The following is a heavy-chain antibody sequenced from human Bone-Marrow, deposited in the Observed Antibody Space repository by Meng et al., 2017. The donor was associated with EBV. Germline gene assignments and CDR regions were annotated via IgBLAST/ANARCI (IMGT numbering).Heavy chain of an antibody. Sequence: QVQLVQPGVEVTKPGSSVKVTCNGSGVTFGYSTISWVRQAPGKGPEWMGGIISSYGTTSYAQKFQGRVTISADESTTTAYMQLRSLTLDDTAVYYCARESPDRSTDPWGQGTLVTVSS. J-gene: IGHJ5*02. V-gene: IGHV1-69*01. CDR2: IISSYGTT. CDR1: GVTFGYST. CDR3: ARESPDRSTDP.